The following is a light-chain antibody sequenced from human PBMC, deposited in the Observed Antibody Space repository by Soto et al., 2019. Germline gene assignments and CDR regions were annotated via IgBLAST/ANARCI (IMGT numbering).Light chain of an antibody. V-gene: IGLV2-14*01. CDR3: SSYTSSGTYV. CDR1: SSDVGGYGS. CDR2: EVS. Sequence: QSVLTQPASVSGSPGQSITISCTGTSSDVGGYGSVSWYQQHPGKAPKLMIYEVSNRPSGVSNRFSGSKSGNTASLTISGLQAEDDADYYCSSYTSSGTYVFGTGTKV. J-gene: IGLJ1*01.